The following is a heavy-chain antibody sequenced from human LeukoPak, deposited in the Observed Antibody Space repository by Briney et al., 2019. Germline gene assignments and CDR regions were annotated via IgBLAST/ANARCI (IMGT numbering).Heavy chain of an antibody. CDR1: GFNLNSYA. J-gene: IGHJ4*02. Sequence: GESLTLSCSVSGFNLNSYAMLWVPQPPGQELEYVSAISSHGGSTYYAYSVKGRFTISTVNSKNTLYLQTSSLTAADTSVSDCVKGPPRGSGYAFDHWGQGTLVTVSS. CDR2: ISSHGGST. CDR3: VKGPPRGSGYAFDH. V-gene: IGHV3-64*03. D-gene: IGHD3-22*01.